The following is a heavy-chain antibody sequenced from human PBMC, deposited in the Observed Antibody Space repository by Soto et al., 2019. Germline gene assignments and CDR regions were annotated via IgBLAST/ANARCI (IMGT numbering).Heavy chain of an antibody. CDR3: ARVWFLDS. Sequence: EVQLVESGGGVVQPGGSLRLSCAASGFTFSTYWMSWVRQTPGKGLEWVANINEDGSERYYVDSVKGRFTISRDNAKNSLYLQMNSLRGEDTAVSYCARVWFLDSWCQGTLVTVSS. CDR1: GFTFSTYW. V-gene: IGHV3-7*02. CDR2: INEDGSER. J-gene: IGHJ4*02. D-gene: IGHD2-21*01.